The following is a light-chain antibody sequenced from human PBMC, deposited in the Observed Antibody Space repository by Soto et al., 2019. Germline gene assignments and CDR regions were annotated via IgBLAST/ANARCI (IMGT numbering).Light chain of an antibody. CDR1: SGHSSYA. CDR3: QTWGNGIWV. V-gene: IGLV4-69*01. J-gene: IGLJ3*02. CDR2: LNSDGSH. Sequence: QLVLTQSPSASASLGASVKLTCTLSSGHSSYAIAWHQQQPEKGPRYLMRLNSDGSHTKGDGIPDRFSGSSSGAESYLTISSLQSEDEADYYCQTWGNGIWVFGGGTKLTVL.